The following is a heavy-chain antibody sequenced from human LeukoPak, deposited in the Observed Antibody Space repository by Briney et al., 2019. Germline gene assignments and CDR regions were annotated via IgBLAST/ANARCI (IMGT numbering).Heavy chain of an antibody. D-gene: IGHD1-26*01. CDR2: IYYNGNT. CDR3: ARGRSNYYGMDV. Sequence: SETLSLTCSVSDGSINSYYWNWIRRPPGKGLEWIGYIYYNGNTNYSPSLKSRVTMSVDTSKNLFSLKVSSVTAADTTVYYCARGRSNYYGMDVWGQGTTVTVSS. CDR1: DGSINSYY. J-gene: IGHJ6*02. V-gene: IGHV4-59*01.